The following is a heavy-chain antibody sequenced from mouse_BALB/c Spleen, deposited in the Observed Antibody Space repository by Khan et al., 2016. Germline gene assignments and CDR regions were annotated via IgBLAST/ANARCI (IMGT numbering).Heavy chain of an antibody. CDR1: GYTFSDHW. CDR3: ARCSDGHYDS. D-gene: IGHD2-3*01. Sequence: QVRLQQSGAELMKPGASVKISCKTTGYTFSDHWIEWVKQRPGLGLEWIGEILLGSDKTNYIENFKGTATFTADTSSNTAYMQLSSLTSEDSAFSFCARCSDGHYDSWGQGTTLTVSS. V-gene: IGHV1-9*01. J-gene: IGHJ2*01. CDR2: ILLGSDKT.